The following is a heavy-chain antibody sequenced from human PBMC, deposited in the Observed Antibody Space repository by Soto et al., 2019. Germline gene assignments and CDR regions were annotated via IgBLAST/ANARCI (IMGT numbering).Heavy chain of an antibody. J-gene: IGHJ4*02. D-gene: IGHD3-9*01. V-gene: IGHV3-21*01. CDR1: GFTFSSYS. CDR2: ISSSSSYI. CDR3: ATSNYDILTGYYTTDY. Sequence: EVQLVESGGGLVKPGGSLRLSCAASGFTFSSYSMNWVRQAPGKGLEWVSSISSSSSYIYYADSVKGRFTISRDNAKNSLYLQMNSLRAEDTAVYYCATSNYDILTGYYTTDYWGQGTLVTVSS.